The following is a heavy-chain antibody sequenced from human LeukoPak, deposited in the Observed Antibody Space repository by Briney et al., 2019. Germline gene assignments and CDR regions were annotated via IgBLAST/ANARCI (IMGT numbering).Heavy chain of an antibody. CDR1: GYTFTTHF. D-gene: IGHD2-8*02. J-gene: IGHJ5*02. V-gene: IGHV1-46*01. CDR3: ARGAGDVFHERRILDR. CDR2: INPADGTR. Sequence: ASLKVSCKASGYTFTTHFMNWVRQAPGQGLEWMAIINPADGTRTYAQKFQDRVTLTRDTSTDTVYMVLSSLRSDDTAVYYCARGAGDVFHERRILDRSGQGTLVTVSS.